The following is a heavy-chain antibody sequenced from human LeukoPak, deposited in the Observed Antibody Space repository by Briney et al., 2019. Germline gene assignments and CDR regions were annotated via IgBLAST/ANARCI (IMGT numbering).Heavy chain of an antibody. CDR3: AKDGISSGYFYYFDN. CDR2: ISASGGTT. CDR1: GFSFGNHP. Sequence: GGSLRLSCAVAGFSFGNHPMSWVHQAPGKGLEWVSAISASGGTTHYADSVKGRFTISRDNSKNNLYLQLSSLRAEDTAIYHCAKDGISSGYFYYFDNWGQGTLVTVS. D-gene: IGHD3-22*01. J-gene: IGHJ4*02. V-gene: IGHV3-23*01.